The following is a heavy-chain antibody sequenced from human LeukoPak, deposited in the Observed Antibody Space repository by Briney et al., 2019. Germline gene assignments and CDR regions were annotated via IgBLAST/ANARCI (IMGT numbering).Heavy chain of an antibody. V-gene: IGHV4-59*01. Sequence: SETLSLTCIVSSGSLSDYYWNWIREPPGKGLECCGNIYHSGTTNHNPSLKSRVTISIDTSKKQFSLKLRSVTTADTAMYFCGRYYDSSGYSPISYWGQGILVTVSS. D-gene: IGHD3-22*01. CDR2: IYHSGTT. CDR1: SGSLSDYY. J-gene: IGHJ4*02. CDR3: GRYYDSSGYSPISY.